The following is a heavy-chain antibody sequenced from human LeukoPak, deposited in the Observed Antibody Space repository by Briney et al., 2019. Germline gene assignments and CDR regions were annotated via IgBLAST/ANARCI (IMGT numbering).Heavy chain of an antibody. CDR2: INPNSGGT. CDR3: ARVHYDILTGYPNRAYAFDI. V-gene: IGHV1-2*04. J-gene: IGHJ3*02. Sequence: ASVKVSCKASGYTFTGYYMHWVRQAPGQGLEWMGWINPNSGGTNYAQKFQGWVTMTRDTSISTAYMELSRLRSDDTAVYYCARVHYDILTGYPNRAYAFDIWGQGTMVTVSS. CDR1: GYTFTGYY. D-gene: IGHD3-9*01.